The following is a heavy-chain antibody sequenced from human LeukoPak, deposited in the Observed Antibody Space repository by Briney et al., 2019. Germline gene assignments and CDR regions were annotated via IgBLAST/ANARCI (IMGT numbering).Heavy chain of an antibody. Sequence: ASVKVSCKASGYTFTSYGISWVRQAPGQGLEWMGWISAYNGNTNYAQKLQDRVTMTTDTSTSTAYMELRSLRSDDTAAYYCARDLAPRVSTKSANRFGEASYYYYGMDVWGQGTTVTVSS. CDR1: GYTFTSYG. CDR2: ISAYNGNT. CDR3: ARDLAPRVSTKSANRFGEASYYYYGMDV. D-gene: IGHD3-10*01. J-gene: IGHJ6*02. V-gene: IGHV1-18*01.